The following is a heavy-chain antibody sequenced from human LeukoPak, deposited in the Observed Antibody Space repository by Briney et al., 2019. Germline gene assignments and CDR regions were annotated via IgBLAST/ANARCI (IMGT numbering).Heavy chain of an antibody. V-gene: IGHV3-20*04. CDR1: GFTFDDYG. CDR2: ITWNGATM. D-gene: IGHD4-17*01. J-gene: IGHJ2*01. Sequence: AGGSLRLSCAASGFTFDDYGMIWVRQAPGKGLEWVSYITWNGATMAYGDSVKGRFTISRDNAENSLFLQMNSLRAEDTAFYYCARSSATVTTRFFDLWGRGTLVFVSS. CDR3: ARSSATVTTRFFDL.